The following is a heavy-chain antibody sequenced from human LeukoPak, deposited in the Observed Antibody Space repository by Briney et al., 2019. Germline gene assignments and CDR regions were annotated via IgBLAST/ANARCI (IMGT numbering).Heavy chain of an antibody. CDR3: AKGQTYNSGVIDY. Sequence: GGSLRLSCAASGFTFDDYAMHWVRQAPGKGLEWVSGISRNSGNIGYADSVKGRFTISRDNAKNSLYLQMNSLRAEDTAPYYCAKGQTYNSGVIDYWGQGTLVTVSS. CDR1: GFTFDDYA. V-gene: IGHV3-9*01. D-gene: IGHD6-19*01. CDR2: ISRNSGNI. J-gene: IGHJ4*02.